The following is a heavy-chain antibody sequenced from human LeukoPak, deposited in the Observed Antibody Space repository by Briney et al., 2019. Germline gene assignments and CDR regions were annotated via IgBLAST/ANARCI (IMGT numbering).Heavy chain of an antibody. J-gene: IGHJ4*02. CDR2: INTDGTVT. Sequence: GSLRLSCAASGFTFSKYWMLWVRQAPGKGLKSVSRINTDGTVTTYADSVKGRFTVSRDNADNTMFLQMNSVRDEDTAVYYCATKQWLAPPPDSWGQGTPVTVSS. CDR1: GFTFSKYW. D-gene: IGHD6-19*01. CDR3: ATKQWLAPPPDS. V-gene: IGHV3-74*01.